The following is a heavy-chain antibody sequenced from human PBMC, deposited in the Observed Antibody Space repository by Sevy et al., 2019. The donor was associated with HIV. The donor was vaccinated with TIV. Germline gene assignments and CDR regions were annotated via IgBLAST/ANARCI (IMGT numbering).Heavy chain of an antibody. CDR1: GGSFSGYY. Sequence: SETLSLTCAVYGGSFSGYYWSWIRQPPGKGLEWIGEINHSGSTNYNPSLKSRVTISVDTSKNQCSLKLSSVTAADTAVYYCARGRYYYDSSGYHNWFDPWGQGTLVTVSS. D-gene: IGHD3-22*01. CDR2: INHSGST. J-gene: IGHJ5*02. CDR3: ARGRYYYDSSGYHNWFDP. V-gene: IGHV4-34*01.